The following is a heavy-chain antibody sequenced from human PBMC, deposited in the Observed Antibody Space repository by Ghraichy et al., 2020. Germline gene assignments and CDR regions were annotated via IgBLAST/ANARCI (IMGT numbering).Heavy chain of an antibody. V-gene: IGHV4-39*01. CDR2: IYYSGST. D-gene: IGHD3-22*01. CDR1: GGSISSSSYY. J-gene: IGHJ4*02. CDR3: ARLILGDSSGYSSFDY. Sequence: SETLSLTCTVSGGSISSSSYYWGWIRQPPGKGLEWIGSIYYSGSTYYNPSLKSRVTISVDTSKNQFSLKLSPVTAADTAVYYCARLILGDSSGYSSFDYWGQGTLVTVSS.